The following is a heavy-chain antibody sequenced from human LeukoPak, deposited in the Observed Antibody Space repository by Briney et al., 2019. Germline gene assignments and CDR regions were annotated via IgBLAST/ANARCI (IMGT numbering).Heavy chain of an antibody. CDR3: ARGLYRRDY. J-gene: IGHJ4*02. D-gene: IGHD1-14*01. CDR2: INHSGST. CDR1: GGSFSDSY. V-gene: IGHV4-34*01. Sequence: SSETLSLTCAVYGGSFSDSYWTWIRQPPGKGLEWIGEINHSGSTNYNPSLKSRVAISVDTSKSQFSLILRSVTAADTAVYCCARGLYRRDYWGQGTLVTVSS.